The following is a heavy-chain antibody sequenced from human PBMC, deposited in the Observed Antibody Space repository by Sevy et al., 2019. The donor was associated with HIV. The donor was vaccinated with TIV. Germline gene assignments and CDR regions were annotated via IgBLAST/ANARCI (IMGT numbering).Heavy chain of an antibody. CDR3: AGDTDYYDPLVTWGAFDI. Sequence: GGSLRLSCAASGFTFSSYWMSWVRQAPGKGLEWVANIKQDGSEKYYVDPVKGRFTISRDNAKNSLYLQMNSLRAEDTAVYYCAGDTDYYDPLVTWGAFDIWGQGTMVTVSS. J-gene: IGHJ3*02. CDR1: GFTFSSYW. D-gene: IGHD3-22*01. V-gene: IGHV3-7*01. CDR2: IKQDGSEK.